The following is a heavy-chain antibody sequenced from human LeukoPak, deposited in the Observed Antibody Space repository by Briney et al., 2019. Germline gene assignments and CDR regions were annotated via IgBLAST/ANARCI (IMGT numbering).Heavy chain of an antibody. J-gene: IGHJ4*02. V-gene: IGHV1-69*13. CDR1: GGTFSSYT. CDR3: ARDRGQHSLLDY. CDR2: IIPIFGTA. Sequence: SVKVSCKASGGTFSSYTISWVRQAPGQGLEWMGGIIPIFGTANYAQKFQGRVTITADESTSTAYMELSSLRSEDTAVYYCARDRGQHSLLDYWGQGTLVTVSS. D-gene: IGHD6-13*01.